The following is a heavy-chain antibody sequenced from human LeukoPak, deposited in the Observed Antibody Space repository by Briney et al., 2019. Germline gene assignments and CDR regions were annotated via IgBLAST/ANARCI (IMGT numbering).Heavy chain of an antibody. CDR2: IYYSGST. CDR3: ARDRPDAFDI. J-gene: IGHJ3*02. Sequence: SETLSLTCTVSGGSISSYYWSWIRQPPGKGLEWIGYIYYSGSTNYNPSLKSRVTISVDTSKNQFSLKPSSVTAADTAVYYCARDRPDAFDIWGQGTMVTVSS. V-gene: IGHV4-59*01. CDR1: GGSISSYY.